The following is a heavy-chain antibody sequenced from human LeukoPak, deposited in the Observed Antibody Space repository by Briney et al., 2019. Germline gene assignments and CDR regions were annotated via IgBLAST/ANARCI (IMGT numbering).Heavy chain of an antibody. CDR1: GFTFSSYA. D-gene: IGHD2-2*02. V-gene: IGHV3-23*01. J-gene: IGHJ4*02. CDR2: ISGSGGST. CDR3: AKGARVLVPAAIVSPAFDY. Sequence: GGSLRLSCAASGFTFSSYAMSWVRQAPGKGLEWVSAISGSGGSTYYADSVKGRFTISRDNSKNTLYLQMNSLRAEDTAVYYCAKGARVLVPAAIVSPAFDYWGQGTLVTVSS.